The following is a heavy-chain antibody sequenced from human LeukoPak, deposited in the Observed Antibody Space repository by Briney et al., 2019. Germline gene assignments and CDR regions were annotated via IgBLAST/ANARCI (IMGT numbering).Heavy chain of an antibody. CDR1: GYTFTDYY. J-gene: IGHJ3*01. V-gene: IGHV1-2*02. CDR2: INPTSGAT. Sequence: ASVKVSCKASGYTFTDYYMHWVRQAPGQGLDWVGWINPTSGATNYAQKFQGRVTMTRDTSNNTSYMELSRLRSDDTAVYYCARGFRTTTWSFVAFDLWGQGTMVTVSS. CDR3: ARGFRTTTWSFVAFDL. D-gene: IGHD1/OR15-1a*01.